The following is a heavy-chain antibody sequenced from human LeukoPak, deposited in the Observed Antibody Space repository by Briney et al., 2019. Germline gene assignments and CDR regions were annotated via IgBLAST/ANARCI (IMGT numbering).Heavy chain of an antibody. CDR2: INPNSGGT. J-gene: IGHJ3*02. D-gene: IGHD3-10*01. CDR3: AREWVLSDGSGSYFILFDI. Sequence: ASVKVSCKASGYTFTGYYMHWVRQAPGQGLEWMGRINPNSGGTNYAQKFQGRVTMTRDTSISTAYMELSRLRSVDTAVYYCAREWVLSDGSGSYFILFDIWGQGTMVTVSS. CDR1: GYTFTGYY. V-gene: IGHV1-2*06.